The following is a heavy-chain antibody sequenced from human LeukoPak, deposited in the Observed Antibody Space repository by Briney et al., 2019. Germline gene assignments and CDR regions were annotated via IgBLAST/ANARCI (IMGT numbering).Heavy chain of an antibody. CDR2: IYYSGST. CDR3: ARHSSGWYRWFDP. CDR1: GGSVTSGSYY. Sequence: PSETLSLTCTVSGGSVTSGSYYWSWIRQPPGKGLEWIGYIYYSGSTNYNPSLKSRVTISVDTSKNQFSLKLSSVTAADTAAYYCARHSSGWYRWFDPWGQGTLVTVSS. V-gene: IGHV4-61*01. J-gene: IGHJ5*02. D-gene: IGHD6-19*01.